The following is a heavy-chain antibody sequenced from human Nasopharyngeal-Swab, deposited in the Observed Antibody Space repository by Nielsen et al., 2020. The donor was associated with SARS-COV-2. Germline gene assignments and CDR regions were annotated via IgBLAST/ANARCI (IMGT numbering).Heavy chain of an antibody. V-gene: IGHV1-18*01. CDR3: AKGHYGLVSFDF. CDR1: GYNFITYG. Sequence: ASVKVSCKSSGYNFITYGITWVRQAPGQGLGWVGWIDAKSGRTNYAQKLQGRVTLTTDTSTSTAYMELRSLTSDDTAIYYCAKGHYGLVSFDFWGQGTLVTVSP. D-gene: IGHD3/OR15-3a*01. CDR2: IDAKSGRT. J-gene: IGHJ4*02.